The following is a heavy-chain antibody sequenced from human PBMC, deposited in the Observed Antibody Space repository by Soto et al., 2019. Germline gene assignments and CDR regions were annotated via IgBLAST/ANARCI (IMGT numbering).Heavy chain of an antibody. J-gene: IGHJ4*02. CDR3: AKIDGDFEY. CDR1: GFTFINTG. CDR2: ITGNGDTT. V-gene: IGHV3-23*01. D-gene: IGHD3-22*01. Sequence: EVQGLQSGGGLVPPGGSLRLSCAGSGFTFINTGMSWVRQAPGQGLEWVSAITGNGDTTYYADSVKGRSTISRDNSKSTLYLQMNSLRAEDTVVYYCAKIDGDFEYWGQGTLVTVSS.